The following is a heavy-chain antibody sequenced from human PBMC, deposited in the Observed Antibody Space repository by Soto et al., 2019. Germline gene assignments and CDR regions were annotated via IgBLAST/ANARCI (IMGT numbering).Heavy chain of an antibody. CDR3: ATDRSWNFNY. J-gene: IGHJ4*02. CDR1: GFTFSMYW. CDR2: INDDGIST. Sequence: LRLSCAASGFTFSMYWMHWVRQVPGKGPEWVSRINDDGISTNYADSVKGRFTISRDNAKNTLYLQMNALRVEDTAVYYCATDRSWNFNYWGQGTPVTVSS. D-gene: IGHD1-7*01. V-gene: IGHV3-74*01.